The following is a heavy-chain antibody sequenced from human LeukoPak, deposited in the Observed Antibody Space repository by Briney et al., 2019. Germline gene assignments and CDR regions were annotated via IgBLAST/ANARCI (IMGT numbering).Heavy chain of an antibody. Sequence: GASVKVSCKASGYTFTSYGISWVRQAPGQGLEWIGWISAYNGNTNYAQKLQGRVTMTTDTSTSTAYMELRSLRSDDTAVYYCARAVVTIFGVPYYMDVWGKGTTVTVSS. V-gene: IGHV1-18*01. D-gene: IGHD3-3*01. CDR2: ISAYNGNT. J-gene: IGHJ6*03. CDR1: GYTFTSYG. CDR3: ARAVVTIFGVPYYMDV.